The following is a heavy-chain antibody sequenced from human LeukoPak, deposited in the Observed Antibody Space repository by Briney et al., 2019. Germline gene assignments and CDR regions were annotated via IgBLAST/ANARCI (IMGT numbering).Heavy chain of an antibody. Sequence: SGGSLRLSCAASGFAFRNYAMSWVRQAPGKGLEWVSAISGNSDSTYYADSVKGRFTISRDSSKNTLYLQMNSLRAEDTAVYYCARDRIYGSGGYERLDYWGQGTLVTVSS. CDR2: ISGNSDST. J-gene: IGHJ4*02. D-gene: IGHD3-10*01. CDR1: GFAFRNYA. V-gene: IGHV3-23*01. CDR3: ARDRIYGSGGYERLDY.